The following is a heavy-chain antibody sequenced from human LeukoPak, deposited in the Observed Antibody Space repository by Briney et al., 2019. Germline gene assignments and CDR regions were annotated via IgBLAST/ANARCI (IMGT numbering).Heavy chain of an antibody. CDR3: AREVVAATGWFDP. CDR2: INPNSGGT. Sequence: ASVKVSCKASGYTFTGYYMHWVRQAPGQGLEWMERINPNSGGTNYAQKFQGRVTMTRDTSISTAYMELSRLRSDDTAVYYCAREVVAATGWFDPWGQGTLVTVSS. J-gene: IGHJ5*02. CDR1: GYTFTGYY. D-gene: IGHD2-15*01. V-gene: IGHV1-2*06.